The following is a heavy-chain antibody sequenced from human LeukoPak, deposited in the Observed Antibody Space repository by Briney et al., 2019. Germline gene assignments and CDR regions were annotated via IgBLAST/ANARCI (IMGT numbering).Heavy chain of an antibody. CDR2: IAGDGSST. Sequence: GGSLRLSCAASGFTFSSYWMNWVRQAPGKGLVWVSRIAGDGSSTTYADSVKGRFSISRDNAKNTLYLQMNSLRTEDTAVYYCARDSSLYCGGDCVPDYWGQGILVTVSP. V-gene: IGHV3-74*01. CDR3: ARDSSLYCGGDCVPDY. CDR1: GFTFSSYW. D-gene: IGHD2-21*02. J-gene: IGHJ4*02.